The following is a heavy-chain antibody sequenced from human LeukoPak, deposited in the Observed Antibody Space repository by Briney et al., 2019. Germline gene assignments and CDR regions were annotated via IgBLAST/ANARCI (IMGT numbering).Heavy chain of an antibody. V-gene: IGHV1-18*01. J-gene: IGHJ5*02. CDR3: ARSYCSGGSCYWFDP. Sequence: ASVKVSCKTFGYTFSSSGISWERQAPGQELEWMGWISAFNGNRNSAQKFQGRVTMTTDTSTSTAYMELRSLRSDDTAVYYCARSYCSGGSCYWFDPWGQGTLVTVSS. CDR2: ISAFNGNR. CDR1: GYTFSSSG. D-gene: IGHD2-15*01.